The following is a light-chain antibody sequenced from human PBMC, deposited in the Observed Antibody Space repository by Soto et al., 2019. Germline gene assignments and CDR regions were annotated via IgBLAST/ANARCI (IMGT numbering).Light chain of an antibody. CDR1: HSVGGL. CDR3: QQRSSWPWT. CDR2: FAS. V-gene: IGKV3-11*01. Sequence: EIVLTHSPATLSLSPGDRATLSCRASHSVGGLLAWYQQKPGQPPKLLIYFASNRATGIPDRFGGSGSGTDFTLTIDSLQPEDFALFYCQQRSSWPWTFGQGTKVDIK. J-gene: IGKJ1*01.